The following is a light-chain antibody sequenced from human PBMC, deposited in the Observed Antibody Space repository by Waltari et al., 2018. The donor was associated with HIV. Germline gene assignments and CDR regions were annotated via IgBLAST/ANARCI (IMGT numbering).Light chain of an antibody. CDR1: QSVSSNY. CDR2: GAS. V-gene: IGKV3-20*01. CDR3: QQYGSSPWT. J-gene: IGKJ1*01. Sequence: DIVLTQSPGTLSLSPGARATLSCRASQSVSSNYLAWYQQKPGQAPRLLIYGASSRATGIPDRFSGSGSGTDFTLTISRLEPEDFAVYYCQQYGSSPWTFGQGTKVEIK.